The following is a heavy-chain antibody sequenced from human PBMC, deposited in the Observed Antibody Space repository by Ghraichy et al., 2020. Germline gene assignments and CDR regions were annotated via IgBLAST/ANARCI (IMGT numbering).Heavy chain of an antibody. J-gene: IGHJ4*02. CDR3: AKDSGQYSSCWGGDDY. CDR2: ISGSGGST. V-gene: IGHV3-23*01. CDR1: GFTFSSYA. Sequence: GGSLRLSCAASGFTFSSYAMNWVRQAPGKGLEWVSTISGSGGSTYYADSVKGRFTISRDNSKNTLYLQMNSLRAEDTAVYYCAKDSGQYSSCWGGDDYWGQGTLVTVSS. D-gene: IGHD6-19*01.